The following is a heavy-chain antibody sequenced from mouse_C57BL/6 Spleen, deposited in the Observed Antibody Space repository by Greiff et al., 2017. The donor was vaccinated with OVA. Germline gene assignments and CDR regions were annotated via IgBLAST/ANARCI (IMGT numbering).Heavy chain of an antibody. CDR3: ASTTVVGYYAMDY. Sequence: QVQLKQSGAELVKPGASVKMSCKASGYTFTSYWITWVKQRPGQGLEWIGDIYPGSGSTNYNEKFKSKATLTVDTSSSTAYMQLSSLTSEDSAVYYCASTTVVGYYAMDYWGQGTSVTVSS. CDR2: IYPGSGST. CDR1: GYTFTSYW. D-gene: IGHD1-1*01. J-gene: IGHJ4*01. V-gene: IGHV1-55*01.